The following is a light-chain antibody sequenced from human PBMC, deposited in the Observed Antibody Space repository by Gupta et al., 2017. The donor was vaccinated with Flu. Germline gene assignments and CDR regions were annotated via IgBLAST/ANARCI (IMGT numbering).Light chain of an antibody. J-gene: IGLJ3*02. CDR1: SSDVGGYNY. CDR3: SAYTSSSTLV. V-gene: IGLV2-14*01. CDR2: EVS. Sequence: QSTLTQPASVSWSPGPSIPIPCTGTSSDVGGYNYGSWYQQHPAKALNLMIYEVSNRPAGVSNRFSGSKAGNTASLTISGLQAADEADYYCSAYTSSSTLVFGGGTKLTVL.